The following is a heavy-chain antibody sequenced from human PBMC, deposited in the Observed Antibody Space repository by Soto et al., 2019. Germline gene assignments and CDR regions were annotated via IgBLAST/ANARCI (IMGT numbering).Heavy chain of an antibody. V-gene: IGHV4-59*01. Sequence: QVQLQESGPGLVKPSETLSLTCTVSGGSISRYFWSWIRQPPGKGLEWIGYIYYSGSTNYNPSLKSRVTISLDTSKNQFSLKLSSATAADTAVSHSASGPLAPAPPHWFAPWGQGTLVPVSS. CDR1: GGSISRYF. CDR3: ASGPLAPAPPHWFAP. CDR2: IYYSGST. J-gene: IGHJ5*02.